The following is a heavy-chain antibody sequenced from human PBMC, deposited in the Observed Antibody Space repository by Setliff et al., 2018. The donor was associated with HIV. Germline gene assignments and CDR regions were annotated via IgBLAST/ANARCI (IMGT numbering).Heavy chain of an antibody. CDR3: AGGGLGVVGATDY. CDR1: GGSFSGYY. D-gene: IGHD2-15*01. Sequence: TLSLPCAVYGGSFSGYYWTWIRQPPGGGLEWIGEIIHSGGTNYNRSLKSRVTISVDTSKNQFSLNLSSVTAADTAVYYCAGGGLGVVGATDYWSQGTLVTVSS. J-gene: IGHJ4*02. CDR2: IIHSGGT. V-gene: IGHV4-34*01.